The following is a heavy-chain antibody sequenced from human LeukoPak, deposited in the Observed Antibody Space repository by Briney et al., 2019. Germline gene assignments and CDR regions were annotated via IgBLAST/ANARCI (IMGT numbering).Heavy chain of an antibody. J-gene: IGHJ6*02. CDR1: GYTLTELS. V-gene: IGHV1-24*01. Sequence: ASVKVSFKVSGYTLTELSMHWVRQAPGKGIEWMGVFDPEDGETIYAQKFQGRVTMTEDTSTDTAYMELSSLRSEDTAVYYCATGQYQLLYGGYYYGMDVWGQGTTVTVSS. D-gene: IGHD2-2*02. CDR3: ATGQYQLLYGGYYYGMDV. CDR2: FDPEDGET.